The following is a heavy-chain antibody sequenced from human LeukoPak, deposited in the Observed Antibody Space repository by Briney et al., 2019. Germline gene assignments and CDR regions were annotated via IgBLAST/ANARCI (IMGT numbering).Heavy chain of an antibody. CDR2: IIPIFGTA. CDR3: ARDGYYYGPGPLFDP. D-gene: IGHD3-10*01. CDR1: GGTFSSYA. V-gene: IGHV1-69*05. Sequence: ASVKVSCKASGGTFSSYAISWVRQAPGQGLEWMGGIIPIFGTANYAQKFQGRVTITTDESTSTAYMELSGLRSEDTAVYYCARDGYYYGPGPLFDPWGQGTLVTVSS. J-gene: IGHJ5*02.